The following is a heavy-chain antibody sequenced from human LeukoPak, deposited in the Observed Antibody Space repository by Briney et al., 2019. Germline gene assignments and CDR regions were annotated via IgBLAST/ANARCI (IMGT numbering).Heavy chain of an antibody. J-gene: IGHJ4*02. D-gene: IGHD3-10*01. CDR1: GYTLTELS. CDR2: FDPEDGET. Sequence: ASVKVSCKVSGYTLTELSMHWVRQAPGKGLEWMGGFDPEDGETIYAQKFQGRVTMTEDTSTDTAYMELSSLRSEDTAVYYCATRLLWFGELLDNYWGQGTLVTVSS. V-gene: IGHV1-24*01. CDR3: ATRLLWFGELLDNY.